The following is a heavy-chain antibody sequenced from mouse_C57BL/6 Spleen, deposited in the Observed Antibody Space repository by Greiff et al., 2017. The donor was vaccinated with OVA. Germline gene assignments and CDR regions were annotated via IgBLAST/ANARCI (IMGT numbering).Heavy chain of an antibody. CDR3: ARGYYGNYGFAY. CDR2: INPNNGGT. D-gene: IGHD2-1*01. J-gene: IGHJ3*01. CDR1: RYTFTDYY. Sequence: EVQLQQSGPELVKPGASVKISCKASRYTFTDYYMNWVKQSHGKSLEWIGDINPNNGGTSYNQKFKGKATLTVDKSSSTAYMELRSLTSEDSAVYYCARGYYGNYGFAYWGQGTLVTVSA. V-gene: IGHV1-26*01.